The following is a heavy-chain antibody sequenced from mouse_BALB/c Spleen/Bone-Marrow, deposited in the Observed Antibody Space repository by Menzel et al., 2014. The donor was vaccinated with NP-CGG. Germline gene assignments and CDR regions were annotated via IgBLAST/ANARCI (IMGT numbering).Heavy chain of an antibody. Sequence: LVESGAELARPGASVKMSCRASGYTFTTYTMHWVKQRPGQGLEWIGYINPSSGYTYYNQKFKDKATLTADKSSSAAYLQLSSLTSEDSAVYYCARVYGNYDAMDYWGQGTSATVSS. D-gene: IGHD2-1*01. CDR2: INPSSGYT. V-gene: IGHV1-4*01. J-gene: IGHJ4*01. CDR1: GYTFTTYT. CDR3: ARVYGNYDAMDY.